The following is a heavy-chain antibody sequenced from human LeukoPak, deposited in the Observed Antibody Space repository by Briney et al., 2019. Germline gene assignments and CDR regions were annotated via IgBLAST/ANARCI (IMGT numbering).Heavy chain of an antibody. CDR1: GFTFSTYS. Sequence: GGSLRLSCAASGFTFSTYSMNWVRQAPGKGLEWVSSISSSSSYIYQADSVKGRSTISRDNAKNSLYLQMNSLRAEDTAVYYCARDLFRNDYWGQGTLVTVSS. J-gene: IGHJ4*02. V-gene: IGHV3-21*01. CDR3: ARDLFRNDY. CDR2: ISSSSSYI.